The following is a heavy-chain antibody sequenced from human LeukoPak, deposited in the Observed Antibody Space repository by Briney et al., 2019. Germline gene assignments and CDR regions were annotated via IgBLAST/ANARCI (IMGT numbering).Heavy chain of an antibody. CDR1: GFTFSSYA. V-gene: IGHV3-23*01. Sequence: GGSLRLSCAASGFTFSSYAMSWVRQAPGKGLEWVSAISGSGGSTYYADSVKGRFTISRDNSKNTLYLQMNSLRAEDTAVYYCAKDGHGDYYDSSGYYYYYYYMDVWGKGTTVTISS. CDR2: ISGSGGST. J-gene: IGHJ6*03. CDR3: AKDGHGDYYDSSGYYYYYYYMDV. D-gene: IGHD3-22*01.